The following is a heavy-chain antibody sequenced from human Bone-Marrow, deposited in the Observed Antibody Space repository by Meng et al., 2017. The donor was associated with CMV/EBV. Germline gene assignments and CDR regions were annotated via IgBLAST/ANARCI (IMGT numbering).Heavy chain of an antibody. D-gene: IGHD2-2*01. Sequence: ASVKVSCKASGYTFTGYYIHWVRQAPGQSLEWMGWINPNSGGTYYAQKFQGRVTMTRDTSISTAYMELSRLRSDDTAVYYCARYCSSTSCHAVFDYWGQGTLVTVSS. J-gene: IGHJ4*02. V-gene: IGHV1-2*02. CDR3: ARYCSSTSCHAVFDY. CDR1: GYTFTGYY. CDR2: INPNSGGT.